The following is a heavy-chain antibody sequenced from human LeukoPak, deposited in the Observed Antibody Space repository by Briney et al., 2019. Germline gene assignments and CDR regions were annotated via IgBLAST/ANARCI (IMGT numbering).Heavy chain of an antibody. CDR2: IEQDGSEK. Sequence: GGSLSLSCAASGFTFSSYWMSWVRQAPGKGLEWVANIEQDGSEKYYVDSVKGRFTISRDNAKNSLYLQMNSLRAEDTAVYYCARLPEWFGELSPARGMDVWGKGTTVTVSS. J-gene: IGHJ6*04. CDR3: ARLPEWFGELSPARGMDV. V-gene: IGHV3-7*03. CDR1: GFTFSSYW. D-gene: IGHD3-10*01.